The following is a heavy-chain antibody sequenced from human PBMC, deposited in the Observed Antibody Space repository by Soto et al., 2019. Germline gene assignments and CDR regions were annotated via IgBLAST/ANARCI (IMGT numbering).Heavy chain of an antibody. Sequence: HVQLVESGGGVVQPGRSLRLSCAVSGSNFSSYGMHWVRQAPGKGLEWVAVISYDGSHKASADSVQGRFAISRDNSKNTLFLQMNRLRVEDTAVYYCEKDLVKTSSWPADWGQGTLVSVSS. V-gene: IGHV3-30*18. D-gene: IGHD2-2*01. CDR1: GSNFSSYG. J-gene: IGHJ4*02. CDR3: EKDLVKTSSWPAD. CDR2: ISYDGSHK.